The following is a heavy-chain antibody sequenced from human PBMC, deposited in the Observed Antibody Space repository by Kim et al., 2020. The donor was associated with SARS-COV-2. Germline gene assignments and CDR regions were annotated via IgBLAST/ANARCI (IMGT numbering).Heavy chain of an antibody. J-gene: IGHJ4*02. D-gene: IGHD1-1*01. Sequence: SETLSLTCTVSGGSISSYYWSWIRQPPGKGLEWIGYIYYSGSTNYNPSLKSRVTISVDTSKNQFSLKLSSVTAADTAVYYCARVGYNWNDESYYFDYWGQGTLVTVSS. V-gene: IGHV4-59*01. CDR3: ARVGYNWNDESYYFDY. CDR2: IYYSGST. CDR1: GGSISSYY.